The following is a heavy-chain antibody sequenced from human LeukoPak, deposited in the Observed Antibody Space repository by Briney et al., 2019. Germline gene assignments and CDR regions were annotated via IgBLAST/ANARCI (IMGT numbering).Heavy chain of an antibody. CDR3: ARVGDSSSWYSSRARTYYYYGMDV. CDR2: INSDGSST. V-gene: IGHV3-74*01. CDR1: GFTFSSYW. D-gene: IGHD6-13*01. J-gene: IGHJ6*02. Sequence: GGSLRLSCAASGFTFSSYWMHWVRQAPGKGLVWVSRINSDGSSTSYADSVKGRFTISRDNAKNTLYLQMNSLRAEDTAVYYCARVGDSSSWYSSRARTYYYYGMDVWGQGTTVTVSS.